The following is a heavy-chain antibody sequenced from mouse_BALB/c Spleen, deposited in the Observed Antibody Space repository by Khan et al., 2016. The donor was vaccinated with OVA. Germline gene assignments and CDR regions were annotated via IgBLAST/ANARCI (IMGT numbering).Heavy chain of an antibody. CDR3: ARKNYYGYAMDY. V-gene: IGHV3-2*02. CDR1: RYSITSDYA. J-gene: IGHJ4*01. Sequence: EVQLQESGPGLVKPSQSLSLTCTVTRYSITSDYAWDWIRQFPGNKLEWIGYISYGGSTSYNPSLQSRISITRDTSKNQFFLQLNSVTTEDTATYYGARKNYYGYAMDYWGQGTSVTVSS. D-gene: IGHD1-1*01. CDR2: ISYGGST.